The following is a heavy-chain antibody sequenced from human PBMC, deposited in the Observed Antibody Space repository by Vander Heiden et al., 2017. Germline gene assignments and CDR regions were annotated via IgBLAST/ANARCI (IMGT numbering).Heavy chain of an antibody. J-gene: IGHJ4*02. Sequence: QLQLQESGPGLVKPSETLSLTCTVSGGSISSSSYYWGWIRQPRGKGLGWVGIIYYRGSPYYNPSLKSRVTISVDTSKNQFSLKLSSVTAADTAVYYCARSGSGIQDYWGQGTLVTVSS. CDR2: IYYRGSP. D-gene: IGHD3-10*01. CDR3: ARSGSGIQDY. V-gene: IGHV4-39*01. CDR1: GGSISSSSYY.